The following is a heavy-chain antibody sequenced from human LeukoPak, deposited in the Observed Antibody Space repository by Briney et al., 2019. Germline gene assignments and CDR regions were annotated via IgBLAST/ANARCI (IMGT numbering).Heavy chain of an antibody. Sequence: ASVTVSCKASGYIFTNYVINWVRQATGQGREGMGYMNPNSGNTGYAQKFQGIVTITKNTAISTAYMELSSLRSEDTAVYYCAKEGFDYWGQGTLVTVS. V-gene: IGHV1-8*03. CDR2: MNPNSGNT. CDR3: AKEGFDY. J-gene: IGHJ4*02. CDR1: GYIFTNYV.